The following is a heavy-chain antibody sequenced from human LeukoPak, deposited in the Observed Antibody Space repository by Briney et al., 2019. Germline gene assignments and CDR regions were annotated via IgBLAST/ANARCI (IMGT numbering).Heavy chain of an antibody. V-gene: IGHV1-18*01. J-gene: IGHJ3*02. Sequence: RASVKVSCKASGYTFTSYGISWVRQAPGQGLEWMGWISAYNGTTNYAQKLQGRVTMTTDTSTSTAYMELRSLRSDDTAVYYCARVRIAAAGDDAFDIWGQGTMVTVSS. CDR1: GYTFTSYG. D-gene: IGHD6-13*01. CDR2: ISAYNGTT. CDR3: ARVRIAAAGDDAFDI.